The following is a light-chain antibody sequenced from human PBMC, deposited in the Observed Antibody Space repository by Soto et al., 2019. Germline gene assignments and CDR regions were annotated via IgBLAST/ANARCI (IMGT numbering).Light chain of an antibody. J-gene: IGLJ3*02. V-gene: IGLV1-47*02. CDR3: AAWDDSLSGHWA. Sequence: QSVLTQPPSASGTPGQRVTISCSGSSSNIGSNYVYWYQQLPGTAPKLLIYSNNQRPSGVPDRFSGSKSGTSASLAISGLRSEDEADYYCAAWDDSLSGHWAFGGGTKLTVL. CDR1: SSNIGSNY. CDR2: SNN.